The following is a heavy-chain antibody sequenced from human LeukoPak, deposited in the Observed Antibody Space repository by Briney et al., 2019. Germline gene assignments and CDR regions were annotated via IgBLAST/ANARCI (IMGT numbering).Heavy chain of an antibody. CDR2: ISSSSSYI. V-gene: IGHV3-21*01. D-gene: IGHD3-10*01. J-gene: IGHJ6*03. CDR3: ARQDPHPGDLPPYYYYYYMDV. CDR1: GFTFSSYS. Sequence: GGSLRLSCAASGFTFSSYSMNWVRQAPGKGLGWVSSISSSSSYIYYADSVKGRFTISRDNAKNSLYLQMNSLRAEDTAVYYCARQDPHPGDLPPYYYYYYMDVWGKGTTVTVSS.